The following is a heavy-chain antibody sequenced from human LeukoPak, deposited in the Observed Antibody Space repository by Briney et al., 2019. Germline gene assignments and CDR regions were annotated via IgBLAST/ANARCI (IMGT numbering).Heavy chain of an antibody. J-gene: IGHJ6*03. CDR2: INPTSGAT. CDR1: GYTFTVYY. D-gene: IGHD2-15*01. Sequence: GASVKVSCKPSGYTFTVYYIHWVRQAPRQGLEWMGWINPTSGATNYAPKFQGRVTMTRDTSISTAYIELNSLRSDDTAVYFCARGVVAATFYYYMDVWGKGTTVTVSS. V-gene: IGHV1-2*02. CDR3: ARGVVAATFYYYMDV.